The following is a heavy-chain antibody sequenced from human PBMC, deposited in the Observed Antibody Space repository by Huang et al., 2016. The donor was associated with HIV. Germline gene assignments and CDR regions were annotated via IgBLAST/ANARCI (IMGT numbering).Heavy chain of an antibody. Sequence: QVQLVESGGGVVQPGRSLRLSCAASGFTFSNYAMHWVRQAPGKGLEWVAVIAYDGSNKYYTDSVEGRFTISRDNSKNALYLQMNSLRAEDTAVYYCARRAVAGIYYYYYMDVWGKGTTVTVSS. CDR1: GFTFSNYA. CDR3: ARRAVAGIYYYYYMDV. D-gene: IGHD6-19*01. V-gene: IGHV3-30-3*01. J-gene: IGHJ6*03. CDR2: IAYDGSNK.